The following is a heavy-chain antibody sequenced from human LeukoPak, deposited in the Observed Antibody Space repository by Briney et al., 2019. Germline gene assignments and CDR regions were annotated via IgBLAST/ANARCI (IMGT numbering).Heavy chain of an antibody. CDR2: ISSSSSYI. J-gene: IGHJ3*02. CDR1: GFTFSSYS. V-gene: IGHV3-21*01. Sequence: GGSLRLSCVASGFTFSSYSMNWVRHAPGKGLEWVSSISSSSSYIYYADSVKGRFTISRDNAKNSLYLQMNSLRAEDTAVYYCARAVSGSYPDAFDIWGQGTMVTVSS. D-gene: IGHD1-26*01. CDR3: ARAVSGSYPDAFDI.